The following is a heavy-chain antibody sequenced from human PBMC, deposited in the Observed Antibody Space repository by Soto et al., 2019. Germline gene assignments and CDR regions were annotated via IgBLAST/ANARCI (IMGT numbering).Heavy chain of an antibody. V-gene: IGHV1-18*01. CDR3: AREFPAEYCRASNCYGFYYVDV. Sequence: ASVKVSCKASGYTFSTYGISWVRQAPGQGLEWMGWISGYNGNTNYAQKFQGRVTMTTDTSTSSAYMELRSLRSDDTAVYYCAREFPAEYCRASNCYGFYYVDVWGKGNPVTVSS. CDR2: ISGYNGNT. CDR1: GYTFSTYG. J-gene: IGHJ6*03. D-gene: IGHD2-15*01.